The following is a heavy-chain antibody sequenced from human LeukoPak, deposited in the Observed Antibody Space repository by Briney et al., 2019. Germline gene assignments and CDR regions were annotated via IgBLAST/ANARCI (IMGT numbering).Heavy chain of an antibody. CDR1: GFTFTSDV. Sequence: VGSLRLSCAASGFTFTSDVMDWGRQAPGQGLGWVAVISSDGSHEYTADSVKGRLTIYRDNSKNTLYLQRNSLRTEDTALYYCAKDKFGGGIKTGTFDYWGQGTLVTVSS. CDR3: AKDKFGGGIKTGTFDY. V-gene: IGHV3-30*18. D-gene: IGHD3-16*01. CDR2: ISSDGSHE. J-gene: IGHJ4*02.